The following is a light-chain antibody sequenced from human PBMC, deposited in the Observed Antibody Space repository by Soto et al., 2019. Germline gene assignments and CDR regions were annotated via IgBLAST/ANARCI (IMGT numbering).Light chain of an antibody. CDR2: GND. V-gene: IGLV1-40*01. Sequence: QSVLTQPPSVSGAPGQRVTISCSGSSSNIGAPFDVHWYQQVPGPAPKIVIYGNDNRPSGVPGRFSGSKSGTSASLAITGLQAEDEADYFCQSYDNSLSGWVFGGGTQLTVL. CDR1: SSNIGAPFD. CDR3: QSYDNSLSGWV. J-gene: IGLJ3*02.